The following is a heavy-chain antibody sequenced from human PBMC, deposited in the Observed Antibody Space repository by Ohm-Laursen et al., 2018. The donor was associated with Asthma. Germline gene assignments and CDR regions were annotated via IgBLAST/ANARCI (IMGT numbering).Heavy chain of an antibody. Sequence: SLRLSCSASGFNFSDSAMHWVRQAPGKGLDWVAIMSYDGNIKYHAHSVKGRFTISRDNSKNTLFLQMNSLRPEDTAVYYCARGDGIAAAGTGLDYYYYYGMDVWGQGTTVTVSS. J-gene: IGHJ6*02. CDR2: MSYDGNIK. D-gene: IGHD6-13*01. CDR3: ARGDGIAAAGTGLDYYYYYGMDV. V-gene: IGHV3-30-3*01. CDR1: GFNFSDSA.